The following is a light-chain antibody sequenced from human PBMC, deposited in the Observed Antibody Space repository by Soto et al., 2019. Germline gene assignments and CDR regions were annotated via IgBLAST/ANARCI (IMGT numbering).Light chain of an antibody. Sequence: DIQMTQSPSSLSASVGDRITITCRASQAISNYLAWYQQKPGKVPQLLIYAASTLQSGVPSRFGGSGSGTDFTLTISSLQPEDVATYYCQKYNSAPWTFGQGTKVELK. V-gene: IGKV1-27*01. CDR1: QAISNY. J-gene: IGKJ1*01. CDR2: AAS. CDR3: QKYNSAPWT.